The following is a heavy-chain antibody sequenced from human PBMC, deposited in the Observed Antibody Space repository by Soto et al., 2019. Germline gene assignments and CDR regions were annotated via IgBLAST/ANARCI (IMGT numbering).Heavy chain of an antibody. D-gene: IGHD3-9*01. CDR3: ARDRNYDILTGYSTFDY. CDR2: INAGNGNT. Sequence: GASVKVSCKASGYTFTSYAMHWVRQAPGQRLEWMGWINAGNGNTKYSQKFQGRVTITRDTSASTAYMELSSLRSEDTAVYYCARDRNYDILTGYSTFDYWGQGTLVTVSS. V-gene: IGHV1-3*01. J-gene: IGHJ4*02. CDR1: GYTFTSYA.